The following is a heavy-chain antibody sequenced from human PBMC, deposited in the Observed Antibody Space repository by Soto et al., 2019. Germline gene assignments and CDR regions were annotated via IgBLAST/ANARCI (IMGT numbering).Heavy chain of an antibody. CDR2: INHSGST. V-gene: IGHV4-34*01. Sequence: QVQLQQWGAGLLKPSETLSLTCAVYGGSFSGYYWSWIRQPPGKGLEWIGEINHSGSTNYNPSLKSRVTISVDTSEYQFFLKLSSVTAADTAVYYCARGWRGFDPWGQGTLVTVSS. CDR3: ARGWRGFDP. CDR1: GGSFSGYY. J-gene: IGHJ5*02.